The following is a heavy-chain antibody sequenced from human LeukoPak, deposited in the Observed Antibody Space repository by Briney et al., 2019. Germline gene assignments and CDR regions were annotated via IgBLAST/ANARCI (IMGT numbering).Heavy chain of an antibody. CDR3: AGDHYDSSGYFDL. CDR1: GYTFTAYY. Sequence: ASVKVSCKASGYTFTAYYIHWVRQAPGQGLEWMGWINPNSGGTNYAQTLQGRVTMTRDTSMRTAYMELRRRTDDTAGEYYAGDHYDSSGYFDLWGQGTLVTVSS. D-gene: IGHD3-22*01. V-gene: IGHV1-2*02. CDR2: INPNSGGT. J-gene: IGHJ4*02.